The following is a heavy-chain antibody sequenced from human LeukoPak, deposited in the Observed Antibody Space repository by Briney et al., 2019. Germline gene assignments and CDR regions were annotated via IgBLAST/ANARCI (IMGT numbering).Heavy chain of an antibody. CDR2: ISYDGSNK. Sequence: QPGRSLRLSCAASGFTFSSYAMHWVHQAPGKGLEWVAVISYDGSNKFYADSVKGRFTLSRDNSKNTLYLQMNSLRIEDTAVYYCGRGSVGFGELNYWGQGTLVTVSS. V-gene: IGHV3-30-3*01. D-gene: IGHD3-10*01. CDR3: GRGSVGFGELNY. J-gene: IGHJ4*02. CDR1: GFTFSSYA.